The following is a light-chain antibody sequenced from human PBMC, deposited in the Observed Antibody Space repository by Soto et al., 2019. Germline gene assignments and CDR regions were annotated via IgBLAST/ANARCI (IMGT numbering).Light chain of an antibody. CDR1: QTVTTY. V-gene: IGKV3-11*01. CDR2: DAS. Sequence: EIVLTQSPATLSLSPGERATLSCRASQTVTTYLAWYQHKLGQAPRLLIYDASNRATGVPARFSGSGSGTDFTLTISSLEPEDSAVYYCQQRYGWPSFGQGTKLEIK. CDR3: QQRYGWPS. J-gene: IGKJ2*01.